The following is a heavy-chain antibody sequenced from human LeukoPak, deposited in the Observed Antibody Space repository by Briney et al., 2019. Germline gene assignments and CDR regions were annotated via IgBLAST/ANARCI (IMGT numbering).Heavy chain of an antibody. D-gene: IGHD3-10*01. J-gene: IGHJ3*02. V-gene: IGHV1-2*02. Sequence: ASVKVSCKASEYTFTGYYVHWVRQAPGQGLEWMGWINPNSGGTNYAQKFQGRVTMARDTSISTAYMELSRLRSDDTAVYYCATVLSEREVGVAFDIWGQGTMVTVSS. CDR3: ATVLSEREVGVAFDI. CDR1: EYTFTGYY. CDR2: INPNSGGT.